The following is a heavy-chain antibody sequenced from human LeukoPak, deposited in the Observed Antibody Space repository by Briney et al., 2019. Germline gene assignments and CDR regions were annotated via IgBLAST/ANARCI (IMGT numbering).Heavy chain of an antibody. J-gene: IGHJ4*02. CDR2: IDFSGNT. CDR3: ARLDGWGLDFAS. CDR1: GGSINSRACA. V-gene: IGHV4-39*01. Sequence: SETLSLTCSVSGGSINSRACAWGWLRQSPEKGLEWIGSIDFSGNTYYNPSVQRRAAISLDTSPNQFSPNLTSVTAADTAAYFSARLDGWGLDFASWGQGTLVVVSS. D-gene: IGHD1-26*01.